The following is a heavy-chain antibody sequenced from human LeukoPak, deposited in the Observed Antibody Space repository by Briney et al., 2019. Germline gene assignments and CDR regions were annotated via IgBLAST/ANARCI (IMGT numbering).Heavy chain of an antibody. CDR1: GFTFSGSA. Sequence: GGSLRLSCAASGFTFSGSAMHWVRQASGKGLEWVGRIRSKANSYATAYAASVKGRFTISRDDSKNTAYLQMNSLKTEDTAVYYCTRHYDFWSTEPYYMDVWGKGTTVTVSS. CDR3: TRHYDFWSTEPYYMDV. CDR2: IRSKANSYAT. V-gene: IGHV3-73*01. D-gene: IGHD3-3*01. J-gene: IGHJ6*03.